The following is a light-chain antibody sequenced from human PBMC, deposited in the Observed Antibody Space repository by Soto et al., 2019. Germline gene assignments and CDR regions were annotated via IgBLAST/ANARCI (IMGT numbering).Light chain of an antibody. CDR2: VAS. V-gene: IGKV3-20*01. J-gene: IGKJ1*01. Sequence: EIVLTQSPGTLSLSPGERATLSCRASQSVSSSYLAWYQQKPGQAPRLLIYVASSRATGIPDRFSGSGSGTDFTLTISRVEPEDFALYYCQQYVISPWTFGQGTKVDIK. CDR3: QQYVISPWT. CDR1: QSVSSSY.